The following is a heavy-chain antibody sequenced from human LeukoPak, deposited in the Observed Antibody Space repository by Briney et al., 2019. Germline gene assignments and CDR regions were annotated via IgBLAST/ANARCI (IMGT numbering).Heavy chain of an antibody. CDR1: GFTLGSANA. J-gene: IGHJ4*02. CDR3: AKGTLFGVVTSFDF. D-gene: IGHD3-3*01. CDR2: ISASGSAT. Sequence: GSLRLSCAASGFTLGSANAMTWVRQAPGKGLEWVSLISASGSATYYADSVRGCFAISRDISKNTLFLQMSSLRTEDTAVYYCAKGTLFGVVTSFDFWGQGTLVTVSS. V-gene: IGHV3-23*01.